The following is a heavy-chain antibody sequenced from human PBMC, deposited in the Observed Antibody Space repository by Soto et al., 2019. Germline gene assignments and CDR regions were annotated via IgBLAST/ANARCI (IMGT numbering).Heavy chain of an antibody. CDR3: TRDGRGLGRLSLFEY. CDR2: IYSGETT. D-gene: IGHD2-21*02. V-gene: IGHV3-53*01. J-gene: IGHJ4*02. CDR1: GFNVNSDY. Sequence: EVQLVESGGGLIHPGGSLRLSCAASGFNVNSDYMNWVRQTPGKGLEWVASIYSGETTYYADAVRGRFTISSDQSKNTLYFQLSSLRIEDTAVYYCTRDGRGLGRLSLFEYWGQGVLVTVSS.